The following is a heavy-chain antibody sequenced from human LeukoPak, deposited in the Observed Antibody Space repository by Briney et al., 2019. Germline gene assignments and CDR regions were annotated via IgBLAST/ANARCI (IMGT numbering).Heavy chain of an antibody. Sequence: ASVKVSCKASGYIFIDYYIHWVRQAPGQGLEWMGWIIPKSGGTNYAQNFQGRVTMTRDTSTSTAYMELSRLRSDDTAVYYSARDQGINFRRCDYWGQGTRVTVSP. J-gene: IGHJ4*02. CDR2: IIPKSGGT. CDR1: GYIFIDYY. CDR3: ARDQGINFRRCDY. D-gene: IGHD2-15*01. V-gene: IGHV1-2*02.